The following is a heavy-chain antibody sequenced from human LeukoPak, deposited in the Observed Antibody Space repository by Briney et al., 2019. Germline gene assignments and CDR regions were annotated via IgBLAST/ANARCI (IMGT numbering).Heavy chain of an antibody. J-gene: IGHJ4*02. CDR3: ARELRGYDVVFDY. D-gene: IGHD5-12*01. CDR1: GFTFSTYW. CDR2: IKQDGSEK. V-gene: IGHV3-7*04. Sequence: GGSLRLSCAASGFTFSTYWMTWVRQAPGKGLEWVGSIKQDGSEKYYVDSVKGRFTISRDNAKNSLYLQMDSLRAEDTAVYYCARELRGYDVVFDYWGQGTLVTVSS.